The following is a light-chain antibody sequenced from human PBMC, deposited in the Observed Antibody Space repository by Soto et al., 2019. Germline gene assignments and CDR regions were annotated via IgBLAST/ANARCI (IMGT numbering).Light chain of an antibody. Sequence: EIVLTQSPGTLSLSPGERATLSCRASQTISSSFFAWYQQRPGQAPRLLIYGASARATGIPDRFSGSGSGTDFTLTITRLEPDDFAGYYCQQYVRTPYSFGQGTKLEIK. CDR2: GAS. V-gene: IGKV3-20*01. J-gene: IGKJ2*03. CDR3: QQYVRTPYS. CDR1: QTISSSF.